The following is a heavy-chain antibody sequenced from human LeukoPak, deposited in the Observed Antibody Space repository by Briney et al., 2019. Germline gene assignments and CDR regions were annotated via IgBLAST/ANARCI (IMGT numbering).Heavy chain of an antibody. CDR1: GFTFDDYG. CDR2: INWNGGST. V-gene: IGHV3-20*04. Sequence: GSLRLSCAASGFTFDDYGMSWVRQAPGKGLEWVSGINWNGGSTGYADSVKGRFTISRDNAKNSLYLQMNSLRAEDTALYYCARAISDYYYMDVWGKGTTVTVSS. CDR3: ARAISDYYYMDV. J-gene: IGHJ6*03.